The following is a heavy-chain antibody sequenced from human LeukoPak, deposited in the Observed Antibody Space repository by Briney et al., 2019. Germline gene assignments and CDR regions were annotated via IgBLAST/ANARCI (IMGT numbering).Heavy chain of an antibody. CDR2: IFYSGST. Sequence: SETLSLTCTVSGGSISSSSYYWGWIRQPPGKGLEWIGNIFYSGSTYYNASLKSRVTISVDTSKNQFSLKLSSVTAADTAVYFCARVGGLEPKLHGVSFDYLGQGTLVTVSS. V-gene: IGHV4-39*07. CDR1: GGSISSSSYY. CDR3: ARVGGLEPKLHGVSFDY. J-gene: IGHJ4*02. D-gene: IGHD1-7*01.